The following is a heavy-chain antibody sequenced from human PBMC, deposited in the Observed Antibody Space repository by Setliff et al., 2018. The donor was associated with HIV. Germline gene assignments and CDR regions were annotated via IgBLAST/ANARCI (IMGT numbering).Heavy chain of an antibody. J-gene: IGHJ4*02. CDR1: GFTFSAYA. D-gene: IGHD3-16*01. CDR2: TTSNGRTT. CDR3: TKAWGSGYPSFESALMFDV. V-gene: IGHV3-23*01. Sequence: LRLSCAASGFTFSAYAMTWVRQAPGKGLEWVSATTSNGRTTDYAESVRGRFILSRDNSGNTLYLQMTSLRAEDTATYYCTKAWGSGYPSFESALMFDVWGQGTLVTVSS.